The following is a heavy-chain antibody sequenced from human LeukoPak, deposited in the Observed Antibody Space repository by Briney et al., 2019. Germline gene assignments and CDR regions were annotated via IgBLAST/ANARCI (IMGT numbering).Heavy chain of an antibody. V-gene: IGHV3-15*01. Sequence: PGGSLRLSCAASRFTFSNAWMNWVRQAPGKGLEWVGRIKSKTDGGTTYYADSVKGRFTISRDNSKNTLYLQMNSLRAEDTAVYYCAKGGYYDFWSGYHWGQGTLVTVSS. CDR1: RFTFSNAW. CDR2: IKSKTDGGTT. CDR3: AKGGYYDFWSGYH. J-gene: IGHJ5*02. D-gene: IGHD3-3*01.